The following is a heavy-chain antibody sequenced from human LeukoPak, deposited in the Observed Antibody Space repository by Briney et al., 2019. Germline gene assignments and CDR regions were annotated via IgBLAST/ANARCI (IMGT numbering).Heavy chain of an antibody. CDR2: INPNSGGT. J-gene: IGHJ5*02. Sequence: ASVKVSCEASGYTFTGYYMHWVRQAPGQGLEWMGWINPNSGGTIYAQKFQGRVTMTRDTSISTAYMELSRLRSDDTAVYYCARMEGAHGVWVDPWGQGTLVTVSS. CDR3: ARMEGAHGVWVDP. V-gene: IGHV1-2*02. D-gene: IGHD1-1*01. CDR1: GYTFTGYY.